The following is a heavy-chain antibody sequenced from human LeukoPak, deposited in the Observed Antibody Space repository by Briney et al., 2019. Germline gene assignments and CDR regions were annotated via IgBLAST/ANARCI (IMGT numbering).Heavy chain of an antibody. CDR2: INPNSGGT. CDR3: ASSSGSYAPIDY. D-gene: IGHD1-26*01. J-gene: IGHJ4*02. V-gene: IGHV1-2*06. CDR1: GYTLTGYY. Sequence: ASVKVSCKASGYTLTGYYMHWVRQAPGQGLEWMGRINPNSGGTNYAQKFQGRVTMTRDTSTSTVYMELSSLRSEDTAVYYCASSSGSYAPIDYWGQGTLVTVSS.